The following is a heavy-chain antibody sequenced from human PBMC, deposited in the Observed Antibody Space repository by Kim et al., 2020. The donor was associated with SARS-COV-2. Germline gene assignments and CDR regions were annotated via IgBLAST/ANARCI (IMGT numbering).Heavy chain of an antibody. Sequence: SVKVSCKASGGTFSSYAISWVRQAPGQGLEWMGGIIPIFGTANYAQKFQGRVTITADKSTSTAYMELSSLRSEDTAVYYCARGSEWEPYYYYGMDVWGQGTTVTVSS. CDR1: GGTFSSYA. CDR2: IIPIFGTA. J-gene: IGHJ6*02. CDR3: ARGSEWEPYYYYGMDV. D-gene: IGHD1-26*01. V-gene: IGHV1-69*06.